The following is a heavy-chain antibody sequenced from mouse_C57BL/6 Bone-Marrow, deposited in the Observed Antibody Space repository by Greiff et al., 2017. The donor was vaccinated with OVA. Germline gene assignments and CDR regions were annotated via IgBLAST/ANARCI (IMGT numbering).Heavy chain of an antibody. CDR2: INPNNGGT. J-gene: IGHJ3*01. V-gene: IGHV1-22*01. CDR1: GYTFTDYN. Sequence: EVKLMESGPELVKPGASVKMSCKASGYTFTDYNMHWVKQSHGKSLEWIGYINPNNGGTSYNQKFKGKATLTVNKSSSTAYMELRSLTSEDSAVYYCARDVYYYGSSSWFAYWGQGTLVTVSA. D-gene: IGHD1-1*01. CDR3: ARDVYYYGSSSWFAY.